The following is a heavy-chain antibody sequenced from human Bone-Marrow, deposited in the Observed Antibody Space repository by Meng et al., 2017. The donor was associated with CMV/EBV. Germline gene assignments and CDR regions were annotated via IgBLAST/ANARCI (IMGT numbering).Heavy chain of an antibody. CDR1: GFTFSSYG. Sequence: GESLKISCAASGFTFSSYGMHWVRQAPGKGLEWVAFIRYDGSNKYYADSVKGRFTISRDNSKNTLYLQMNSLRAEDTAVYYCAKDTYCSSTSCYSYYYYYGMDVWGQRTTVTVSS. CDR3: AKDTYCSSTSCYSYYYYYGMDV. V-gene: IGHV3-30*02. CDR2: IRYDGSNK. J-gene: IGHJ6*02. D-gene: IGHD2-2*01.